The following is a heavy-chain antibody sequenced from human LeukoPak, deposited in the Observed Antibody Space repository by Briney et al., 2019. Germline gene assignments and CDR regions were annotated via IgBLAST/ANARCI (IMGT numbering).Heavy chain of an antibody. Sequence: ASVKVSCKASGYTFTGYYIHWVRQAPGQGLEWMGWINPNINGTNYAQKFQGRVTMTGDRYISTAYMELSRLRSDDTAVYYCARERTPGSGYGVDYWGQGTVVTVSS. CDR1: GYTFTGYY. D-gene: IGHD6-25*01. V-gene: IGHV1-2*02. CDR2: INPNINGT. J-gene: IGHJ4*02. CDR3: ARERTPGSGYGVDY.